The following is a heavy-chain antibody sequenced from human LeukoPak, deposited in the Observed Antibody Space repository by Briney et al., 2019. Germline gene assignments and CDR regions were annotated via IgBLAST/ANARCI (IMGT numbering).Heavy chain of an antibody. Sequence: SQTLSLTCTVSGGSISSGSYYWSWIRQPAGKGLEWIRRIYTSGSTNYNPSLKSRVTISVDTSKNQFSLKLSSVTAADTAVYCCARVNDCWGDYNWIHHWGQGTLVTVSS. CDR1: GGSISSGSYY. D-gene: IGHD2-21*01. J-gene: IGHJ5*02. CDR2: IYTSGST. V-gene: IGHV4-61*02. CDR3: ARVNDCWGDYNWIHH.